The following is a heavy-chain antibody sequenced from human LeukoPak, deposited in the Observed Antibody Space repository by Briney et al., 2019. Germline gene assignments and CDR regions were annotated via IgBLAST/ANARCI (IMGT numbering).Heavy chain of an antibody. D-gene: IGHD4-17*01. CDR1: GYTFTGYY. V-gene: IGHV1-2*02. Sequence: ASVKVSCKASGYTFTGYYIHWVRQAPGQGLEWMGWINPNSGGTNYAQKFQGRVTMTRDTSISTAYVELSRLRSDDTAVYYCARGGAYGDYRYYYYGMDVWGQGTTVIVSS. CDR3: ARGGAYGDYRYYYYGMDV. J-gene: IGHJ6*02. CDR2: INPNSGGT.